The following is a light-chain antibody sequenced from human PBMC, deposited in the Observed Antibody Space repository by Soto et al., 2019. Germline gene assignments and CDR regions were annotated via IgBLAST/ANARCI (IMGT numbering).Light chain of an antibody. CDR3: CSYGGSSTLV. J-gene: IGLJ2*01. CDR2: EVS. Sequence: QSVLTQPASVSGSPGQSITISCTGTSNDVGSYNLVSWYQQFPGKAPKLIIYEVSRRPSGVSYRFSGSKSGNTASLTISGLQAEDEAHYHCCSYGGSSTLVFGGGTQLTVL. V-gene: IGLV2-23*02. CDR1: SNDVGSYNL.